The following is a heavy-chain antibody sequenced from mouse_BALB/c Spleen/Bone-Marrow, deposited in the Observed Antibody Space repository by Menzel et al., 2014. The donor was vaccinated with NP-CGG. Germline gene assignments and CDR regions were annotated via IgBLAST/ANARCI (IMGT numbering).Heavy chain of an antibody. V-gene: IGHV2-6-2*01. CDR1: GFSLTSYG. J-gene: IGHJ4*01. CDR3: ARSGTDYAMDY. D-gene: IGHD4-1*01. CDR2: IWSDGNT. Sequence: QVQLQQSGPDLVAPSQSLSLTCTVSGFSLTSYGLHWVRQPPGKGLEWLGVIWSDGNTTYNSALKSRLSISKDNSKRQVLLKMNSLQTDDTAMYYCARSGTDYAMDYWGQGTSVTVSS.